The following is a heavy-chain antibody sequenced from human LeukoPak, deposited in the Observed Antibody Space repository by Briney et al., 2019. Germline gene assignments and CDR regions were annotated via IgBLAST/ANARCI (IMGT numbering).Heavy chain of an antibody. V-gene: IGHV1-69*01. CDR2: IIPIFGTA. J-gene: IGHJ4*02. CDR3: AINYYDSSGYYEGGFDY. Sequence: GASVKLSCKASGGTFSSYAISWVRQTPGQGLEWMGGIIPIFGTANYAQQYQGRATITADESTSTAYMELSSLRSEDTAVYYCAINYYDSSGYYEGGFDYWGQGTLVTVSS. CDR1: GGTFSSYA. D-gene: IGHD3-22*01.